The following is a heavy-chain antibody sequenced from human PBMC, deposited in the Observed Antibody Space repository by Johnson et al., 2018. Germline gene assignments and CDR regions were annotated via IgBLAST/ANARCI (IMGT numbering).Heavy chain of an antibody. V-gene: IGHV4-59*01. Sequence: QVQLQESGPGLVKPSETLSLTCTVSGGSISSYYWSWIRQPPGKGLEWIGYIYHSGSTNYNPSLKSRVTISVDTSKNQFSLKLTSVTAADTAVYYRAGSYYYYGMDVWGQGTTVTVSS. CDR1: GGSISSYY. J-gene: IGHJ6*02. CDR2: IYHSGST. CDR3: AGSYYYYGMDV. D-gene: IGHD1-26*01.